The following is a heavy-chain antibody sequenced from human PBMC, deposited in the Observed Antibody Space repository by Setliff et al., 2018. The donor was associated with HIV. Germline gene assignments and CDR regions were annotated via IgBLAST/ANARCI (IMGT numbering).Heavy chain of an antibody. CDR2: IIPILGIA. Sequence: SVKVSCKASGGTFSSYAISWVRQAPGQGLEWMGGIIPILGIANYAQKFQGRVTITADKSTSSAYMELSSLRSEDTAVYYCASTSSTKTLPDAFDIWGQGTMVTVSS. V-gene: IGHV1-69*10. D-gene: IGHD2-2*01. J-gene: IGHJ3*02. CDR1: GGTFSSYA. CDR3: ASTSSTKTLPDAFDI.